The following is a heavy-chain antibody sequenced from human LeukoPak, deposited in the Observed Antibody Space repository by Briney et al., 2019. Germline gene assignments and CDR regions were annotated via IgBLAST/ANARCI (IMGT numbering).Heavy chain of an antibody. Sequence: GGALRLSCAPSGFTFSDYYMSWICPAPGRGLEWVSYITSSVSTIYYADSMKGRFTISRDNAKYSLFLQLDSLRAEDTALYYCARIGRPAAFDIWGQGTLVIVSS. V-gene: IGHV3-11*01. J-gene: IGHJ3*02. CDR3: ARIGRPAAFDI. CDR2: ITSSVSTI. CDR1: GFTFSDYY. D-gene: IGHD6-6*01.